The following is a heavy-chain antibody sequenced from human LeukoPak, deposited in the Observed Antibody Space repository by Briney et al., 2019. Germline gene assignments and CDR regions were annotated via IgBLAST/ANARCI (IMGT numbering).Heavy chain of an antibody. CDR3: ARGYFWAFDI. D-gene: IGHD3-9*01. V-gene: IGHV3-7*05. CDR2: IKEDGSEK. J-gene: IGHJ3*02. CDR1: GFTFSTHW. Sequence: PGGSLRLSCAASGFTFSTHWMYWVRQAPGKGLEWVADIKEDGSEKYYVDSVKGRFTISRDNAKNSLYLQMNSLRAEDTAVYYCARGYFWAFDIWGQGTMVAVSS.